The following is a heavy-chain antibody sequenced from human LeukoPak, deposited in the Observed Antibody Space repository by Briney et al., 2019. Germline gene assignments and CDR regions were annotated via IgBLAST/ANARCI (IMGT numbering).Heavy chain of an antibody. Sequence: LSGRSLRLSCAASGFTFSSYGMHWVRQAPGKGLEWVAVIWYGGSNKYYADSVKGRFTISRDNSKNTLYLQMNSLRAEDTAVYYCAKDLLWFGELTYYMDVWGKGTTVTVSS. CDR1: GFTFSSYG. V-gene: IGHV3-33*06. CDR3: AKDLLWFGELTYYMDV. D-gene: IGHD3-10*01. J-gene: IGHJ6*03. CDR2: IWYGGSNK.